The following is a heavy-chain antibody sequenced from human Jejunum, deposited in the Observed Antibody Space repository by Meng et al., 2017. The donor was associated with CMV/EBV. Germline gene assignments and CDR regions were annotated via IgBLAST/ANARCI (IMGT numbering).Heavy chain of an antibody. CDR2: FSYRGGA. Sequence: CIVSGGSIGTYYWSWIRQPPGQGLEWIGYFSYRGGANYISSLKSRVTISVDTSKNQFSLKLNSMTAADTAVYYCARVESARRFFDSWGQGRLVTVSS. V-gene: IGHV4-59*01. CDR1: GGSIGTYY. J-gene: IGHJ4*02. CDR3: ARVESARRFFDS. D-gene: IGHD3-3*01.